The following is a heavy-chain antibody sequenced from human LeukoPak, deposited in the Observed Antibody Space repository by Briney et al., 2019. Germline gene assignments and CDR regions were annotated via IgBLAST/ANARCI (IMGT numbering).Heavy chain of an antibody. Sequence: GESLKISCQASGYTFTSYWIGWVRQMPGKGLECMGIIYPDDSDTTYSPSFQGQVTISADKSFSTAYLQWSSLKASDTAIYYCARLGGDTYYFGSASYPNWYFDLWGRGTLVAVSS. CDR1: GYTFTSYW. CDR3: ARLGGDTYYFGSASYPNWYFDL. J-gene: IGHJ2*01. V-gene: IGHV5-51*01. CDR2: IYPDDSDT. D-gene: IGHD3-10*01.